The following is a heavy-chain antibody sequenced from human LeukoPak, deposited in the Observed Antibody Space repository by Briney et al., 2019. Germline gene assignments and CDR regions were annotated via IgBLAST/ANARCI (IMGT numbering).Heavy chain of an antibody. CDR3: ARVRDGSGSSVFDY. CDR1: GGSFSGYC. CDR2: INHSGST. J-gene: IGHJ4*02. V-gene: IGHV4-34*01. Sequence: ETLSLTCAVYGGSFSGYCWSWIRQPPGKGLEWIGEINHSGSTNYNPSLKSRGTISVDTSKNQFSLKLSSVTAADTAVYYCARVRDGSGSSVFDYWGQGTLVTVSS. D-gene: IGHD3-10*01.